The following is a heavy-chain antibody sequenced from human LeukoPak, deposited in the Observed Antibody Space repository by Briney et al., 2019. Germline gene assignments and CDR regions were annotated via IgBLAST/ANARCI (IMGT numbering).Heavy chain of an antibody. CDR3: ARDIAHCSGGKCYNIRFDF. J-gene: IGHJ5*01. V-gene: IGHV1-46*01. Sequence: ASVKVSCKASGYSFTSYYMHWVRQAPGQGLEWMGFINPSGSSAAYAQKFQGRLTMTRDMFTSTDYMELTSLTSDDTSVYYCARDIAHCSGGKCYNIRFDFWGQGTLVTVSS. CDR1: GYSFTSYY. CDR2: INPSGSSA. D-gene: IGHD2-15*01.